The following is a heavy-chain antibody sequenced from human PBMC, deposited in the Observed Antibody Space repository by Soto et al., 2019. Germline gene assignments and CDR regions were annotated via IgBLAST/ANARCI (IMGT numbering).Heavy chain of an antibody. CDR3: ATEGKLGS. CDR2: IKTDGSTK. D-gene: IGHD1-7*01. CDR1: GFTFSSYS. V-gene: IGHV3-30-3*01. Sequence: GGSLRLSCAASGFTFSSYSMHWVRQAPGRGLKWVSSIKTDGSTKNYADSVKGRFTISRDNTKNMVYLQMNSLRVEDTAVYYCATEGKLGSWGQGALVTVSS. J-gene: IGHJ5*02.